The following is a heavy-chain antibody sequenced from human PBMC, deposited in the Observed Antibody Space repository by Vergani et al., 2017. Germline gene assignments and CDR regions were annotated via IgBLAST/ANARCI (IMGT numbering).Heavy chain of an antibody. Sequence: EVQLLESGGGLVQPGGSLRLSCAASGFTFSSYAMSWVRQAPGKGLEWVSYISSSGSTIYYADSVKGRFTISRDNAKNSLYLQMNSLRAEDTAVYYCASTKVEYCSSTSCYSGAFDIWGQGTMVTVSS. V-gene: IGHV3-48*04. D-gene: IGHD2-2*02. J-gene: IGHJ3*02. CDR1: GFTFSSYA. CDR3: ASTKVEYCSSTSCYSGAFDI. CDR2: ISSSGSTI.